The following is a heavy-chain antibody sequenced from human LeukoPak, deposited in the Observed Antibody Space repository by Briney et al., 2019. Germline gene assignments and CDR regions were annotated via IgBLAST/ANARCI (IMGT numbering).Heavy chain of an antibody. Sequence: AGGSLRLSCAASGFNFSSYAMHWVRQAPGEGLEWVGLISYGGIDKSYADSVKGRFTISRDSSKRTLYLQMNSLRAEDTAMYYCARESWSDSVAFDIWGLGTMVVVSS. J-gene: IGHJ3*02. CDR1: GFNFSSYA. CDR2: ISYGGIDK. D-gene: IGHD3-3*01. V-gene: IGHV3-30*04. CDR3: ARESWSDSVAFDI.